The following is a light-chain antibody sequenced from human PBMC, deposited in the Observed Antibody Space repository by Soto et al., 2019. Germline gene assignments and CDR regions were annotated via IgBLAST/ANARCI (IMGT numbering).Light chain of an antibody. CDR2: EVT. V-gene: IGLV2-14*01. CDR1: SGDIGSYNR. Sequence: QSALTQPASVSGSPGQSITISCTGTSGDIGSYNRVSWYQQHPGKAPKLIIYEVTDRPSGVSNRFSGSKSGNTASLTISGLQAEDEAEYYCAAWDDSLNGVAFGGGTKLTVL. CDR3: AAWDDSLNGVA. J-gene: IGLJ2*01.